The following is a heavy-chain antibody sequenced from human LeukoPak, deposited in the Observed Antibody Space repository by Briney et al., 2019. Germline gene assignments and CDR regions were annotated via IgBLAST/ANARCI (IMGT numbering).Heavy chain of an antibody. Sequence: SETLSLTCAVYGGSLSGYYWSWIRQPPGKGLEWIGEINHSGSTNYNPSLKSRVTISVDTSKNQFSLKLSSVTAADTAVYYCARGSSWYGVYYHYGMDVWGQGTTVTVSS. V-gene: IGHV4-34*01. CDR3: ARGSSWYGVYYHYGMDV. J-gene: IGHJ6*02. CDR2: INHSGST. D-gene: IGHD6-13*01. CDR1: GGSLSGYY.